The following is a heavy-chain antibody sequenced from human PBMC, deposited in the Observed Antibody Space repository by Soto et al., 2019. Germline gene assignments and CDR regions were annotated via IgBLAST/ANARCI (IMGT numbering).Heavy chain of an antibody. D-gene: IGHD2-2*01. Sequence: QVQLVQSGAEVKKPGASVKVSCKASGYTFTSYYMHWVRQAPGQGLEWMGMINPNGGGTTYAQKFKGRVTMTRDTSTSTVYLELSSLRSEDTAVYYCARDYCISHSCEGGVWGQGTTVTVSS. J-gene: IGHJ6*02. CDR3: ARDYCISHSCEGGV. V-gene: IGHV1-46*01. CDR2: INPNGGGT. CDR1: GYTFTSYY.